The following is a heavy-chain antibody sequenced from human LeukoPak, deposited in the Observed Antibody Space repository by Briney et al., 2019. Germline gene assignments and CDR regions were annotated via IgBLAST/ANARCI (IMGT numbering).Heavy chain of an antibody. Sequence: QTGGSLRLSCAASGFTFSSYWMSWVRQAPGKGLEWVANIKQDGSEKYYVDSVKGRFTISRDNAKNSLYLQMNSLRAEDTAVYYCARDTDIVATLYYFDYWGQGTLVTVSS. D-gene: IGHD5-12*01. J-gene: IGHJ4*02. CDR1: GFTFSSYW. V-gene: IGHV3-7*01. CDR2: IKQDGSEK. CDR3: ARDTDIVATLYYFDY.